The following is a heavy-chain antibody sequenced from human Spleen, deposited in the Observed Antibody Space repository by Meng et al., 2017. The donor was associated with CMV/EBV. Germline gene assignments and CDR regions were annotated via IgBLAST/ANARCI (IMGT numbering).Heavy chain of an antibody. CDR2: ISSSGSIT. Sequence: CAASGFTFSDYYMTWIRQAPGKGLEWVSYISSSGSITKYLDSVKGRFTISRDNAKNSLFLQMNSLRVEDTAVYYCARDSSAVHNWLDSWGQGTLVTVSS. J-gene: IGHJ5*01. CDR3: ARDSSAVHNWLDS. CDR1: GFTFSDYY. D-gene: IGHD1-26*01. V-gene: IGHV3-11*04.